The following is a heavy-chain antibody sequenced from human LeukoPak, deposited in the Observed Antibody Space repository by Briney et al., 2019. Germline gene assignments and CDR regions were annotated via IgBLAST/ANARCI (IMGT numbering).Heavy chain of an antibody. J-gene: IGHJ4*02. CDR3: AKDWMSTIINYFDY. Sequence: GGSLRLSCVASGFTFSNYAMSWVRQTPGKGLEWVSSISGSGGSTHYADSVKGRFTISRDNSKSILYLQMNSLRAEDTAVYYCAKDWMSTIINYFDYWGQGTLVTVSS. CDR1: GFTFSNYA. CDR2: ISGSGGST. D-gene: IGHD5-12*01. V-gene: IGHV3-23*01.